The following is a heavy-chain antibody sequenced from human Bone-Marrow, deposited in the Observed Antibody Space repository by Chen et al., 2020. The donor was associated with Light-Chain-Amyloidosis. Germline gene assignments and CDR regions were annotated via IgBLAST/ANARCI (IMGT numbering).Heavy chain of an antibody. D-gene: IGHD3-10*01. Sequence: QVQLQQWGAGQLKPSATLSLTCYVYGGSFSAYYWSRIRQPPGKGLEWIGEINHSGSTNYNPSLKSRVTISVDTSKNQFSLKLSSVTAADTAVYYCARKLGGPFWYWGQGTLVTVSS. J-gene: IGHJ4*02. CDR2: INHSGST. CDR3: ARKLGGPFWY. V-gene: IGHV4-34*01. CDR1: GGSFSAYY.